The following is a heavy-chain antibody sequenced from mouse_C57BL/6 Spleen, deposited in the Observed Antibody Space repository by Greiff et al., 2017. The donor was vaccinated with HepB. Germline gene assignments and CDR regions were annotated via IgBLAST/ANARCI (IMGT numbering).Heavy chain of an antibody. V-gene: IGHV5-6*01. D-gene: IGHD4-1*01. CDR1: GFTFSSYG. CDR3: ARRNWDVFAY. Sequence: EVQRVESGGDLVKPGGSLKLSCAASGFTFSSYGMSWVRQTPDKRLEWVATISSGGSYTYYPDSVKGRFTISRDNAKNTLYLQMSSLKSEDTAMYYCARRNWDVFAYWGQGTLVTVSA. J-gene: IGHJ3*01. CDR2: ISSGGSYT.